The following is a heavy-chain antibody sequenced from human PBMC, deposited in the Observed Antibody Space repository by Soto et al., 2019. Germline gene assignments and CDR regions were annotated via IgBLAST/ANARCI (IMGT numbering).Heavy chain of an antibody. CDR2: IIPIFGTA. J-gene: IGHJ6*02. Sequence: GASVKVSCKASGGTFSSYAISWVRQAPGQGLEWMGGIIPIFGTANYAQKFQGRVTITTDKSTSTAYTELSSLRSEDTAVYYCSRKGAFYSNYNAYYYYYGMDVWGQETTVTVSS. D-gene: IGHD4-4*01. V-gene: IGHV1-69*05. CDR3: SRKGAFYSNYNAYYYYYGMDV. CDR1: GGTFSSYA.